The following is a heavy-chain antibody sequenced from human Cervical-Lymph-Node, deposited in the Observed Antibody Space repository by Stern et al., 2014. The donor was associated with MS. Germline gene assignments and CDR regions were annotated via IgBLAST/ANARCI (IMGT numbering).Heavy chain of an antibody. Sequence: MQLVESGPEVKKPGTSVKVSCKASGFTFTSSAMQWVRQARGQRTEWVGRIGVGSGNTNYAQKFQERVTITRDMSTSTAYMELSSLRSEDTAVYYCAADPNCGGDCYPPYFDYWGQGTLVTVSS. CDR2: IGVGSGNT. CDR3: AADPNCGGDCYPPYFDY. D-gene: IGHD2-21*02. V-gene: IGHV1-58*02. J-gene: IGHJ4*02. CDR1: GFTFTSSA.